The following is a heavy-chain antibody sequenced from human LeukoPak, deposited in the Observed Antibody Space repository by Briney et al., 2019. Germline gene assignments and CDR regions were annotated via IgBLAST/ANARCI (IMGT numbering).Heavy chain of an antibody. CDR3: ARGRITDGMDV. CDR1: GGCISSGGYS. Sequence: PSQTLSLTCAVSGGCISSGGYSWSWIRQPPGKGLAWIGYIYHSGSTYYNPSLKSRVTISVDRSNNQFSLQLSSVTAADTAVYYCARGRITDGMDVWGKGTTVTVSS. J-gene: IGHJ6*04. D-gene: IGHD2-15*01. V-gene: IGHV4-30-2*01. CDR2: IYHSGST.